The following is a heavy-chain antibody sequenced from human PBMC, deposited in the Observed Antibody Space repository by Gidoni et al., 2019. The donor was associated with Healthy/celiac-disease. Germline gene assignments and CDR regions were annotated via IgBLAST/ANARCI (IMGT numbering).Heavy chain of an antibody. CDR1: GGSIRSSSYY. J-gene: IGHJ4*02. Sequence: QLQLQESGPGLGKPSGTLSPTCTVSGGSIRSSSYYWGWIRQPPGKGLEWIGSIYYSGSTYYNPSLKSRVTISVDTSKNQFSLKLSSVTAADTAVYYCASGKAVATYFDYWGQGTLVTVSS. CDR2: IYYSGST. V-gene: IGHV4-39*01. CDR3: ASGKAVATYFDY. D-gene: IGHD6-19*01.